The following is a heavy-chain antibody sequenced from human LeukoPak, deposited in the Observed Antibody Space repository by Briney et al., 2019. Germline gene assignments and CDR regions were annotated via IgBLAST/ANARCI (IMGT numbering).Heavy chain of an antibody. J-gene: IGHJ4*02. D-gene: IGHD3-10*01. Sequence: PSETLSLTCTVSGGSISSSSYYWGWIRPPPGKGLEWIGSIYYSGSTYYNPSLKSRVTISVDTSKNQFSLKLSSVTAADTAVYYCARAIWYGSGTTAFDYWGPGTLVTVSS. V-gene: IGHV4-39*01. CDR1: GGSISSSSYY. CDR2: IYYSGST. CDR3: ARAIWYGSGTTAFDY.